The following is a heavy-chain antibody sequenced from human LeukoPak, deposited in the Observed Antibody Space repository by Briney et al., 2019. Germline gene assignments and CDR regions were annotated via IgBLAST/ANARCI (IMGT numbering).Heavy chain of an antibody. J-gene: IGHJ6*02. Sequence: GGSLRLSCAASGFTVSSNYMSWVRQAPGKGLEWVSVICSGGSTYYADSVKGRFTISRHNSKNTLYLQMNSLRAEDTAVYYCASSSWNYYYYYGMDVWGQGTTVTVSS. V-gene: IGHV3-53*04. CDR1: GFTVSSNY. CDR3: ASSSWNYYYYYGMDV. CDR2: ICSGGST. D-gene: IGHD6-13*01.